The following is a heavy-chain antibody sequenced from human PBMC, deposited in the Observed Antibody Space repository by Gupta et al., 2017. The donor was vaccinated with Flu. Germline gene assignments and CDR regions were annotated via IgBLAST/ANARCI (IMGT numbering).Heavy chain of an antibody. D-gene: IGHD5-18*01. Sequence: QVQLVQSGAEVKKPGSSVKVSCKASGYTFNNYGISWVRQAPGQGLEWMGGIIPIFGAANYAQRFQGRVTITADESSSNSFMEVSSLRSEDTAVYYCARGAVQLWLDYWGQGTLVTVSS. J-gene: IGHJ4*02. CDR2: IIPIFGAA. V-gene: IGHV1-69*01. CDR1: GYTFNNYG. CDR3: ARGAVQLWLDY.